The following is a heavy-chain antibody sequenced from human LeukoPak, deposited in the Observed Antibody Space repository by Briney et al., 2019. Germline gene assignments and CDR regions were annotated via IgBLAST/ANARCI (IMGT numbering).Heavy chain of an antibody. V-gene: IGHV4-39*01. CDR3: ARQPRDGYNYFDY. CDR1: GGSISSSSYY. CDR2: IYYSGST. D-gene: IGHD5-24*01. Sequence: PSETLSLTCTVSGGSISSSSYYWGWLRQPPGKGLEWIGSIYYSGSTYYNPSLKSRVTISVDTSKNQFSLKLSSVTAADTAVYYCARQPRDGYNYFDYWGQGTLVTVSS. J-gene: IGHJ4*02.